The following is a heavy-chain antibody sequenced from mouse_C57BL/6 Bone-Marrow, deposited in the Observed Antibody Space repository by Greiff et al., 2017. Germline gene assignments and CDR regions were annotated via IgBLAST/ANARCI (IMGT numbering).Heavy chain of an antibody. CDR2: IDPETGGT. D-gene: IGHD1-1*01. CDR1: GYTFTDYE. J-gene: IGHJ1*03. V-gene: IGHV1-15*01. Sequence: VKVVESGAELVRPGASVTLSCKASGYTFTDYEMHWVKQTPVHGLEWIGAIDPETGGTAYNQKFKGKAILTADKSSSTAYMELRSLTSEDSAVYYSCSSWYFDVWGTGTTVTVSS. CDR3: CSSWYFDV.